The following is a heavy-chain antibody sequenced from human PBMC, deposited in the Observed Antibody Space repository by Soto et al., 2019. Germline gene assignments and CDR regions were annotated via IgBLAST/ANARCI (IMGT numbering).Heavy chain of an antibody. CDR3: ARDGYCSSRRCFDL. J-gene: IGHJ2*01. CDR2: ISANNGNT. CDR1: GYTFTSYG. Sequence: QVQLVQSGAEVKKPGASVKASCKASGYTFTSYGITWVRQAPGQGLEWMGWISANNGNTNYAQKFQGRVTMTTDTXMSTAYMELRSLRSDDTAVYYCARDGYCSSRRCFDLWGRGTLVTVSS. D-gene: IGHD2-2*01. V-gene: IGHV1-18*01.